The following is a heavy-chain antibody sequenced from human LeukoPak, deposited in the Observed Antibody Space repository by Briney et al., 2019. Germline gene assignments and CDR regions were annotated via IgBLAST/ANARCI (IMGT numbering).Heavy chain of an antibody. D-gene: IGHD5-12*01. J-gene: IGHJ4*02. V-gene: IGHV6-1*01. CDR2: TYYRSKWSN. CDR3: ARLATKDGRDY. CDR1: GDSVSSKSAA. Sequence: SQTLSLTCAISGDSVSSKSAASNWIRQSPSRGIEWLGRTYYRSKWSNEYAVSEKGRISINPDTAKNQFSRQLNSVTPDDTAVYYCARLATKDGRDYWGQGTMVTVSS.